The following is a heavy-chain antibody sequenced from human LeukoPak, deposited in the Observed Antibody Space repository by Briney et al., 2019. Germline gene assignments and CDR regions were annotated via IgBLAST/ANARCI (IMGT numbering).Heavy chain of an antibody. CDR2: IYTSGST. J-gene: IGHJ2*01. D-gene: IGHD6-13*01. CDR3: ARVRGSSAIYDWYFDL. Sequence: SETLSLTCTVSGGSISSYYWSWIRQPAGKGLEWIGRIYTSGSTNYNPSLKSRVTMSVDTSKNQFSLKLSSVTAADTAVYYCARVRGSSAIYDWYFDLWGRGTLVTVSS. CDR1: GGSISSYY. V-gene: IGHV4-4*07.